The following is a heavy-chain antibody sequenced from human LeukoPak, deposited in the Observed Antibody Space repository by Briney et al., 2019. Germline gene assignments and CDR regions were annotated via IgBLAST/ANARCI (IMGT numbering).Heavy chain of an antibody. CDR2: IKSKTDGGTT. D-gene: IGHD3-3*01. J-gene: IGHJ4*02. CDR1: GFTFSNAW. Sequence: GGSLRLSCAPSGFTFSNAWMSWVRQAPGKGLEWVGRIKSKTDGGTTDYAAPVKGRFTISRDDSKNTLYLQMNSLKAEDTAVYYCTTDSYYDFWSGYYDRYYFDYWGQGTLVTVSS. CDR3: TTDSYYDFWSGYYDRYYFDY. V-gene: IGHV3-15*01.